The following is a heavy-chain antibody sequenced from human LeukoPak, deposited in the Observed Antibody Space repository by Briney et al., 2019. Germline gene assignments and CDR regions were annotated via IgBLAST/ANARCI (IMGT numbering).Heavy chain of an antibody. V-gene: IGHV3-23*01. D-gene: IGHD3-22*01. CDR3: ASARYYYDSSGYYYDY. CDR2: ISGSGGSI. CDR1: GFTLSSYA. J-gene: IGHJ4*02. Sequence: GGSLRLSCAASGFTLSSYAMSWVRQAPGKGLEWVSAISGSGGSIYYADSVKGRFTISRDNSKNTLYLQMNSLRAEDTAVYYCASARYYYDSSGYYYDYWGQGTLVTVSS.